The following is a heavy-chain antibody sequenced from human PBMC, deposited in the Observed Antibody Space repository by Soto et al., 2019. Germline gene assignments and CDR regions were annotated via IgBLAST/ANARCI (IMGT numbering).Heavy chain of an antibody. CDR2: INSDGSST. Sequence: GGSLRLSCAAPGFTFSSYWMHWVRQAPGKGLVWVSRINSDGSSTSYADSVKGRFTISRDNAKNTLYLQMNSLRVGDTAIYYCATPMWGWYGYWGQGSLDTVSS. CDR3: ATPMWGWYGY. J-gene: IGHJ4*02. V-gene: IGHV3-74*01. D-gene: IGHD6-19*01. CDR1: GFTFSSYW.